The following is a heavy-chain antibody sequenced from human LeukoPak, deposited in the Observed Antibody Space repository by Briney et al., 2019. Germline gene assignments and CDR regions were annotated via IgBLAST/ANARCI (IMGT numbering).Heavy chain of an antibody. CDR1: GYTFTSYG. D-gene: IGHD6-19*01. CDR3: AREYGSGWLGQFAFDY. J-gene: IGHJ4*02. CDR2: ISAYNGNT. V-gene: IGHV1-18*01. Sequence: ASVKVSCKASGYTFTSYGISWVRQAPGQGLEWMGWISAYNGNTNYAQKLQGRVTITADESTSTAYMELSSLRSEDTAVYYCAREYGSGWLGQFAFDYWGQGTLVTVSS.